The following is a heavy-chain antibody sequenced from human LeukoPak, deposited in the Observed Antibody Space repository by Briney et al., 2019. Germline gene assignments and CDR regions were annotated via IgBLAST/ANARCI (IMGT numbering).Heavy chain of an antibody. CDR2: MNPNSGNT. J-gene: IGHJ6*03. CDR1: GYTFTSYD. D-gene: IGHD5-18*01. Sequence: ASVKVSCKASGYTFTSYDINWVRQATGQGLEWMGWMNPNSGNTGYAQKFQGRVTMTRNTSISTAYMELSSLRSEDTAVYYCARGVRGYSYGFDLGYYYYMDVWGKGTTVTVSS. CDR3: ARGVRGYSYGFDLGYYYYMDV. V-gene: IGHV1-8*01.